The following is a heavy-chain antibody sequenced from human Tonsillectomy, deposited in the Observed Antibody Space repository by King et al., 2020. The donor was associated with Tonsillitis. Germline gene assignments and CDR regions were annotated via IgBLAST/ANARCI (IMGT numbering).Heavy chain of an antibody. CDR3: ATRARGGEGVSDI. V-gene: IGHV3-11*06. CDR1: GFTFSDYY. Sequence: VQLVESGGGLVKPGGSLRLSCAASGFTFSDYYMNWIRQAPGKGLEWVSFIIVGSSDTNYADSVKGRFTISRDNAKNSLYLQMSSLRAEDTAVYFCATRARGGEGVSDIWGQGTMVTVSS. D-gene: IGHD3-10*01. J-gene: IGHJ3*02. CDR2: IIVGSSDT.